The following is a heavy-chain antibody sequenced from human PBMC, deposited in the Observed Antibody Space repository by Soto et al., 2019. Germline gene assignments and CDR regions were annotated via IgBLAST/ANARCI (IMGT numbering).Heavy chain of an antibody. V-gene: IGHV1-46*01. J-gene: IGHJ4*02. CDR2: ISRSGGGT. Sequence: QVQLVQSGAEVKKPGASVKVSCKASGYTFTSYYMHWLRQAPGQGLQWMGIISRSGGGTNYAQKFQGRVTMTRDTSTSTVYMELSSLTSDDTVVYYCARDAKDSSGMFDYWGQGTLVTVSS. CDR3: ARDAKDSSGMFDY. CDR1: GYTFTSYY. D-gene: IGHD6-19*01.